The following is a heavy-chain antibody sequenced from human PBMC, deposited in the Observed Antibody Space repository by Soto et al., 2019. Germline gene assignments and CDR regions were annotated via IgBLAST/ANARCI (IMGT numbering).Heavy chain of an antibody. D-gene: IGHD4-17*01. CDR1: GGSISSSSYY. V-gene: IGHV4-39*01. CDR3: ARQTDDYGDHDDY. J-gene: IGHJ4*02. Sequence: QLQLQESGPGLVKPSETLSLTCTVSGGSISSSSYYWGWIRQPPGKGLEWIGSIYYSGSTYYNPSLKSRVTISVDTSKNQFSLKLSSVTAADTAVYYCARQTDDYGDHDDYWGQGTLVTVSS. CDR2: IYYSGST.